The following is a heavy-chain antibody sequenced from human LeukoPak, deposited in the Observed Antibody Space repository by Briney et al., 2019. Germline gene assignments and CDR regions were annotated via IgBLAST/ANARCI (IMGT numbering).Heavy chain of an antibody. CDR2: ISGSGDST. CDR1: GFTVSGNY. CDR3: ARDRGYSCGY. J-gene: IGHJ4*02. Sequence: GGSLRLSCAASGFTVSGNYMSWVRQAPGKGLEWVSTISGSGDSTYYADSVKGRFTISRDNSKNTLYLQMNSLRAEDTAVYYCARDRGYSCGYWGQGTLVTVSS. D-gene: IGHD5-18*01. V-gene: IGHV3-23*01.